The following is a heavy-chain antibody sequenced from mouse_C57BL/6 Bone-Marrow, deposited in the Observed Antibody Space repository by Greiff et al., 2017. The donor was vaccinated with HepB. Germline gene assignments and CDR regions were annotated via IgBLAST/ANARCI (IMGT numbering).Heavy chain of an antibody. Sequence: QVQLQQPGAVLAKPGASVKMSCKASGYTFTSYWITWVKQRPGQGLEWIGDIYPGSGSTNYNEKFKSKDTLAVDTSTSTAYMQLSSLTSEDAAVYYCARQGLGRGRSFAYWGQGTLVTVSA. V-gene: IGHV1-55*01. D-gene: IGHD2-14*01. CDR1: GYTFTSYW. J-gene: IGHJ3*01. CDR3: ARQGLGRGRSFAY. CDR2: IYPGSGST.